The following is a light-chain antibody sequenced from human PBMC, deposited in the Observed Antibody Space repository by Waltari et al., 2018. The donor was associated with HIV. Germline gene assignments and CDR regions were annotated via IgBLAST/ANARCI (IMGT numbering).Light chain of an antibody. CDR2: SSD. J-gene: IGLJ2*01. V-gene: IGLV7-43*01. Sequence: QTVVTQEPSLTVAPGGTVPLTCGSVIGPARSGPYTNWFQQKHGQPPTPLFYSSDRRLSATPARFSASLVGDRATLTLSNVWPDDQADYFCMLFFRSSYVFGGGTRVTVL. CDR3: MLFFRSSYV. CDR1: IGPARSGPY.